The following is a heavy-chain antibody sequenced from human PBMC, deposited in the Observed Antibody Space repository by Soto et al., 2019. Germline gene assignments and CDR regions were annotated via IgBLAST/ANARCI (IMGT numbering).Heavy chain of an antibody. V-gene: IGHV4-31*03. CDR3: ARSGSGWYSSHGYFQH. J-gene: IGHJ1*01. CDR1: GGSISSGGYY. D-gene: IGHD6-19*01. Sequence: SGTLSLTCTVSGGSISSGGYYWSWIRQNPGKGLEWIGYIYYSGSTYYNPSLKSRVTISVDTSKNQFSLKLSSVTAADTAVYYCARSGSGWYSSHGYFQHWGQGTLVTVSS. CDR2: IYYSGST.